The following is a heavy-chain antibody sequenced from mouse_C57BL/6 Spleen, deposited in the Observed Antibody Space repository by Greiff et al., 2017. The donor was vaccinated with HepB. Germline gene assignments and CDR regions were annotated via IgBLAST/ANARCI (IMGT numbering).Heavy chain of an antibody. D-gene: IGHD1-1*01. Sequence: QVQLKESGAELAKPGASVKLSCKASGYTFTSYWMHWVKQRPGQGLEWIGYINPSSGYTKYNQKFKDKATLTADKSSSTAYMQLSSLTYEDSAVYYCARGVVATNWYFDVWGTGTTVTVSS. CDR3: ARGVVATNWYFDV. V-gene: IGHV1-7*01. J-gene: IGHJ1*03. CDR2: INPSSGYT. CDR1: GYTFTSYW.